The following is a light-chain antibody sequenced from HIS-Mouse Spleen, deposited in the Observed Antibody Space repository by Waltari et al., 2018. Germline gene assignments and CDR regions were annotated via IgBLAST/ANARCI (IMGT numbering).Light chain of an antibody. CDR1: QSVLYSSNNKNY. J-gene: IGKJ2*01. CDR2: WAS. Sequence: DIVMTQSPDALAVSLGERATINCNSSQSVLYSSNNKNYLAWYQQKPGQPPKLLIYWASTRESGVPDRFSGSGSGTDFTLTISSLLAEDVAVYYCQQYYSTPYTFGQGTKLEIK. CDR3: QQYYSTPYT. V-gene: IGKV4-1*01.